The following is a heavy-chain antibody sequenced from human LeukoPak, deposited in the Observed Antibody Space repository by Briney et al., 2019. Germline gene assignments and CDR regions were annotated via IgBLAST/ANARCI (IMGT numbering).Heavy chain of an antibody. J-gene: IGHJ4*02. CDR1: GGTFISYA. Sequence: ASVKVSCKASGGTFISYAISWVRQAPGQGLEWMGGIIPIFGTANYAQKFQGRVTITADESTSTAYMELSSLRSEDTAVYYCARGGPTVTTPFDYWGQGTLVTVSS. CDR3: ARGGPTVTTPFDY. D-gene: IGHD4-17*01. CDR2: IIPIFGTA. V-gene: IGHV1-69*13.